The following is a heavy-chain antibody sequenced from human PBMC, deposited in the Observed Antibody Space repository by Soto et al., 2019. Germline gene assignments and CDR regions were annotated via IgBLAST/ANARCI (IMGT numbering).Heavy chain of an antibody. J-gene: IGHJ4*02. V-gene: IGHV3-23*01. CDR1: EFTFSTYA. Sequence: ELKLLEIGGGLVQPGGSLRLSCAASEFTFSTYAMTWVRQAPGRGLQWVATISDSGDITYYADSVKGRFTISRDNSRNTLYLQMNNLRAEDTALYYCAKPFVPSITGRPPRFDYWGRGTLVTVSS. CDR2: ISDSGDIT. D-gene: IGHD6-6*01. CDR3: AKPFVPSITGRPPRFDY.